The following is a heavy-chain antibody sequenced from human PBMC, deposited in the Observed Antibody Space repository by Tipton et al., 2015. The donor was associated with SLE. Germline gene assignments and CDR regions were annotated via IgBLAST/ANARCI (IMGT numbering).Heavy chain of an antibody. CDR1: GGSFSGYY. Sequence: TLSLTCAVCGGSFSGYYWSWIRQPPGKGLEWIGEINHSGSTNYNPSLKSRVTISVDTSKNQFSLKLSSVTAADTAVYYCARAAPLRFLERSLPGYGMDVWGRGTTVTVSS. CDR3: ARAAPLRFLERSLPGYGMDV. D-gene: IGHD3-3*01. CDR2: INHSGST. J-gene: IGHJ6*02. V-gene: IGHV4-34*01.